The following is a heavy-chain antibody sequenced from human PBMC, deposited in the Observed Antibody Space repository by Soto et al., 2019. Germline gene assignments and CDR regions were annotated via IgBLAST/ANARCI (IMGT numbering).Heavy chain of an antibody. J-gene: IGHJ3*02. Sequence: ASVKVSCKASGYSFTIYAMHWVRQAPGQRLEWMGWINAGNGNTKYSQKFQGRVTMTRDTSTSTAYMELRSLRSDDTAVYYCAREGYGDGALDIWGQGTMVTVSS. D-gene: IGHD4-17*01. V-gene: IGHV1-3*01. CDR1: GYSFTIYA. CDR3: AREGYGDGALDI. CDR2: INAGNGNT.